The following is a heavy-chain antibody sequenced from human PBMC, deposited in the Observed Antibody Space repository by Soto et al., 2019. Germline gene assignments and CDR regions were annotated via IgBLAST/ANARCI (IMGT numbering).Heavy chain of an antibody. CDR1: GYSISSGYY. Sequence: PSETLSLTCAVSGYSISSGYYWGWIRQPPGKGLEWIGSIYYSGSTYYNPSLKSRVTISVDTSKNQFSLKLSSVAAADTAVYYCARARPGYYYDFDYWGQGTLVTVSS. V-gene: IGHV4-38-2*01. D-gene: IGHD3-22*01. CDR2: IYYSGST. CDR3: ARARPGYYYDFDY. J-gene: IGHJ4*02.